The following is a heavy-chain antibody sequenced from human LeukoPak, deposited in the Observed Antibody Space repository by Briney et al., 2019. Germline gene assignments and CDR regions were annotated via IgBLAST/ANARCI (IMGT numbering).Heavy chain of an antibody. J-gene: IGHJ4*02. Sequence: ASVKVSCKASGYTFTSYGISWVRQAPGQGLEWMGWISAYNGNTNYAQKLQGRVTMTTDTSTSTAYMELRSLRSDDTAVYYCARASEEYDYVWGSYRYTSVDYWGQGTLVTVSS. V-gene: IGHV1-18*01. CDR2: ISAYNGNT. CDR1: GYTFTSYG. CDR3: ARASEEYDYVWGSYRYTSVDY. D-gene: IGHD3-16*02.